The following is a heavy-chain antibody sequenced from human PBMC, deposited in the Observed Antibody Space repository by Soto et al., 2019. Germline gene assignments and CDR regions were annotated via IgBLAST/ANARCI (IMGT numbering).Heavy chain of an antibody. CDR2: MNAYSGKT. D-gene: IGHD4-17*01. J-gene: IGHJ4*02. Sequence: VASVKVSCKASGYTFTSYGISWVRQAPGQGLEWMGWMNAYSGKTDYAQKFQGRVTMTTDTFTSTAYMDLRSLSSDDTAVYYCVGDRLTVTGTKCFDYWGQGTMVTVSS. CDR1: GYTFTSYG. V-gene: IGHV1-18*01. CDR3: VGDRLTVTGTKCFDY.